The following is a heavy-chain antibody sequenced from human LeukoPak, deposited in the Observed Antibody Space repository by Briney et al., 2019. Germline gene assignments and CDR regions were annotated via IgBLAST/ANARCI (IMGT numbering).Heavy chain of an antibody. D-gene: IGHD6-19*01. Sequence: GGSLRLSCAASGFTFSSYEMNWVRQAPGKGLEGVSYISSSVSTIYYADSVKGRFTISRDNAKNSLYLQMDSLRAEDTAVYYCARGNSGWYLYYFDYWGQGTLVTVSS. CDR3: ARGNSGWYLYYFDY. V-gene: IGHV3-48*03. J-gene: IGHJ4*02. CDR1: GFTFSSYE. CDR2: ISSSVSTI.